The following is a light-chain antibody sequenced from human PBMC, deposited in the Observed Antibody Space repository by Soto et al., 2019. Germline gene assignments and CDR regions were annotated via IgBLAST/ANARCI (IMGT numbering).Light chain of an antibody. Sequence: QSSLSQPPSASGTPGRRVTISCSGRRSNVGTNLVNWYQQLPGTAPKLLIYAHIQRPSGVPDRFSGSTSGTSASLAISGLQSEDEADYYCAVWDDGLNGYVFGTGTKVTVL. CDR2: AHI. CDR1: RSNVGTNL. V-gene: IGLV1-44*01. CDR3: AVWDDGLNGYV. J-gene: IGLJ1*01.